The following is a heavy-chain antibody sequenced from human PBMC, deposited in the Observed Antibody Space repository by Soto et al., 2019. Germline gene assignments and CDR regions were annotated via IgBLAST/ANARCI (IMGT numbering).Heavy chain of an antibody. Sequence: SETVSLTCTVSGGSISSGDYYWSWIRQPPGKGLEWIGYIYYSGSTYYNPSLKSRVTISVDTSKNQFSLKLSSVTAADTAVYYCARGSYYYDSSGYYQYWGQGTLVTVSS. CDR3: ARGSYYYDSSGYYQY. CDR2: IYYSGST. J-gene: IGHJ4*02. D-gene: IGHD3-22*01. V-gene: IGHV4-30-4*01. CDR1: GGSISSGDYY.